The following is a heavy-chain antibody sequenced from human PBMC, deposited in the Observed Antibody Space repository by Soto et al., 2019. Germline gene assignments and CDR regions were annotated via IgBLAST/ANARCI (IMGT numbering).Heavy chain of an antibody. D-gene: IGHD3-3*01. CDR2: ISAYNGNT. J-gene: IGHJ5*02. CDR1: GYTFTSYG. CDR3: ARVEAPYYDFWSGYYNWFDP. Sequence: ASVKVSCKASGYTFTSYGISRVRQAPGQGLEWMGWISAYNGNTNYAQKLQGRVTMTTDTSTSTAYMELRSLRSDDTAVYYCARVEAPYYDFWSGYYNWFDPWGQGTLVTVSS. V-gene: IGHV1-18*04.